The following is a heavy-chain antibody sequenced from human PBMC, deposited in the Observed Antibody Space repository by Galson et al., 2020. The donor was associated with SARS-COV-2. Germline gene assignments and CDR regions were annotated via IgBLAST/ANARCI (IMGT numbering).Heavy chain of an antibody. D-gene: IGHD6-19*01. Sequence: ETSETLSLTCTVSGGSISSYYWSWIRQPPGKGLEWIGYIYYSGSTNYNPSLKSRVTISVDTSKNQFSLKLSSVTAADTAVYYCARGVGEVAEGMDVWGQGTTVTVSS. J-gene: IGHJ6*02. CDR1: GGSISSYY. CDR3: ARGVGEVAEGMDV. V-gene: IGHV4-59*01. CDR2: IYYSGST.